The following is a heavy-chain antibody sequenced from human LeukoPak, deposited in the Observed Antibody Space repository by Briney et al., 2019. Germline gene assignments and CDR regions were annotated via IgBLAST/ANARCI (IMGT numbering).Heavy chain of an antibody. J-gene: IGHJ6*03. CDR3: AKLGGQEIYNYYVGV. CDR1: GFNFNRYA. CDR2: IIDNGDTT. D-gene: IGHD3-16*01. V-gene: IGHV3-23*01. Sequence: GGSLRLSCAASGFNFNRYAMSWVRQAPGKGLEWVSGIIDNGDTTYHANSVKGRFTISRDNSKNTLYLQMHSLRAEDTAVYYCAKLGGQEIYNYYVGVWGKGTTVAVSS.